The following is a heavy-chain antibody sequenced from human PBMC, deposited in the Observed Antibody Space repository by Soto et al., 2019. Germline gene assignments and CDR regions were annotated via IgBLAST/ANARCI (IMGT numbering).Heavy chain of an antibody. D-gene: IGHD3-3*01. CDR1: GGSISSYY. V-gene: IGHV4-59*01. Sequence: SETLSLTCTVSGGSISSYYWSWIRQPPGKGLEWIGYIYYSGSTNYNPSLKSRVTISVDTSKNQFSLKLSSVTAADTAVYYCARTERSGFDYWGQGTLVTVSP. CDR3: ARTERSGFDY. J-gene: IGHJ4*02. CDR2: IYYSGST.